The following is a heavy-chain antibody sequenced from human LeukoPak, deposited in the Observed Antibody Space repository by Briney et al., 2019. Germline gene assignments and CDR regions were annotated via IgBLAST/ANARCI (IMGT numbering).Heavy chain of an antibody. CDR2: IYYSGST. D-gene: IGHD3-9*01. Sequence: PSETLSLTCTVSGGSISSSSHYWGWIRQPPGKGLEWIGSIYYSGSTYYNPSLKSRVTISVDTSKNQFSLKLTSVTAADTAVHYCARRTPYDVLTGYYNFDYWGQGTLVTVSS. V-gene: IGHV4-39*01. CDR3: ARRTPYDVLTGYYNFDY. J-gene: IGHJ4*02. CDR1: GGSISSSSHY.